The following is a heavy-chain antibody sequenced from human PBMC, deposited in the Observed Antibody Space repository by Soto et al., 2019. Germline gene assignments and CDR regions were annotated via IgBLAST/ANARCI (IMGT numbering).Heavy chain of an antibody. D-gene: IGHD3-22*01. CDR1: GGSISTSY. V-gene: IGHV4-59*01. Sequence: NPSETLSLTCTVSGGSISTSYWSWLRQPPGKGLEWIGYIYYSGSTTYNPSLKSRVTISVDTSKNQLSLKLSSVTAADTAVYYCARDYYASSVGYYGMDVWGQGTTVTVSS. CDR2: IYYSGST. J-gene: IGHJ6*02. CDR3: ARDYYASSVGYYGMDV.